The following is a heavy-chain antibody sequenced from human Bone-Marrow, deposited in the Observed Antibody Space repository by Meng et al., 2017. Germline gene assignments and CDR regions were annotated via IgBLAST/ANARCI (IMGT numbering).Heavy chain of an antibody. CDR2: MNPNSGNT. CDR1: GYTFTSYY. D-gene: IGHD3-9*01. V-gene: IGHV1-8*01. J-gene: IGHJ6*02. CDR3: ARVYSSYYDILTGYYRYYYYGMDV. Sequence: SVKVSCKASGYTFTSYYINWVRQATGQVLYLMGWMNPNSGNTGYAQKFQGRVTMTRNTSISTAYMELSNLRSEDTAVYYCARVYSSYYDILTGYYRYYYYGMDVWGQGTTVTVSS.